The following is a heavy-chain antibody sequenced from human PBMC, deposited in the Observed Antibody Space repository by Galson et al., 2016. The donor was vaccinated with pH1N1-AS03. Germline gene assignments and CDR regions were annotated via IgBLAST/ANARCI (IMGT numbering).Heavy chain of an antibody. D-gene: IGHD6-6*01. CDR1: GYSFTNHW. J-gene: IGHJ4*02. CDR2: IYPVDSDT. Sequence: QSGAEVKKPGESLQISCKGSGYSFTNHWIAWVRQMPGKGLEWMGFIYPVDSDTRYSPSFQGQVTISADKSVTTAYLQWSSLKASDTAIYYCARQAGYTSSWSYFDTWGQGTLVTVSS. V-gene: IGHV5-51*01. CDR3: ARQAGYTSSWSYFDT.